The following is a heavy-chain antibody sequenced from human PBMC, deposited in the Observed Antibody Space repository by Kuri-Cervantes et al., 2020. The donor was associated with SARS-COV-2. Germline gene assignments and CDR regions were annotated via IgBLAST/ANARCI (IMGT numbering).Heavy chain of an antibody. J-gene: IGHJ5*02. D-gene: IGHD2-15*01. CDR1: GYTLTELS. Sequence: ASVKVSCKVSGYTLTELSMHWVRQAPGKGLEWMGGFDPEDVETIYAQKFQGRVTMTEDTSTDTAYMEPSSLRSEDTAVYYCATSPRGGRTRFDPWGQGTLVTVSS. V-gene: IGHV1-24*01. CDR2: FDPEDVET. CDR3: ATSPRGGRTRFDP.